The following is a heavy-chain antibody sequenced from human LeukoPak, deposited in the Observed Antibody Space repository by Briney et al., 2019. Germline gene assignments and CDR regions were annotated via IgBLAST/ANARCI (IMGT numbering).Heavy chain of an antibody. CDR2: ISPTGSTI. CDR3: ARSGGGSWFDP. CDR1: GFTFSNYE. Sequence: GGSLRLSCAASGFTFSNYEMNWVRQAPGKGLEWISYISPTGSTIYYADSVKGRFTIFRDNAKNSLYLQMNSLRAEDTALYYCARSGGGSWFDPWGQGTLVTVSS. J-gene: IGHJ5*02. D-gene: IGHD3-16*01. V-gene: IGHV3-48*03.